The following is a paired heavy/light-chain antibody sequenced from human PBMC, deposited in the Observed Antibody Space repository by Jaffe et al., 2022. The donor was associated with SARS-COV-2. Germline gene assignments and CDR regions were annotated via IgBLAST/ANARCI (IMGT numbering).Light chain of an antibody. CDR2: SND. Sequence: QSVLTQPPSASGTPGQTVIISCSGGSSNIGSNAVNWYQQPPGTAPKLLIYSNDLRPSGVPFGFSGSKSGTSASLAISGLQSEDEAHYYCATWDDSLNGYVFGSGTEVTVL. V-gene: IGLV1-44*01. J-gene: IGLJ1*01. CDR1: SSNIGSNA. CDR3: ATWDDSLNGYV.
Heavy chain of an antibody. J-gene: IGHJ4*02. D-gene: IGHD3-10*01. V-gene: IGHV4-39*01. CDR1: GDSIRSSVYY. Sequence: QLQLQESGPGLVKPSETLSLTCTVSGDSIRSSVYYWGWVRQPPGKGLEWIGSVYYNGNTHYNLSLKSRVTIPVDTPKNQFSLKLSSVTASDTAVYYCARVRASLPDWYFDYWGQGTLVTVSS. CDR2: VYYNGNT. CDR3: ARVRASLPDWYFDY.